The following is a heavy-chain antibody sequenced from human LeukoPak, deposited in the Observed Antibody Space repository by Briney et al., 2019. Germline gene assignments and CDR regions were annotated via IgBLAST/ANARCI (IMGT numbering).Heavy chain of an antibody. CDR2: ISGYSSNT. Sequence: ASVKVSCKAYGYTFMSHGITWVRQAPGQGLEWMGWISGYSSNTNYAQTLQGRVTMTTDTSTNTAYMELRSLISDDTAVYYCARATGTWGHDGFDIWGQGTMVTVSS. CDR3: ARATGTWGHDGFDI. V-gene: IGHV1-18*01. D-gene: IGHD3-16*01. J-gene: IGHJ3*02. CDR1: GYTFMSHG.